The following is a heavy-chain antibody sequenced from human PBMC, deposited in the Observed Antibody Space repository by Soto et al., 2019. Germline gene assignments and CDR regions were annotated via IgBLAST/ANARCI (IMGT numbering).Heavy chain of an antibody. CDR3: ARRSRVATIRDADDY. V-gene: IGHV1-18*01. Sequence: ASVKVSCKASGYSFTTYGISWVRQAPGQGLEWMGWISASNGNTNYAQKFQGRVTMTTDTSTSTVYMEVRSLRSDDTAVYYCARRSRVATIRDADDYWGQGTLVTVSS. D-gene: IGHD5-12*01. CDR2: ISASNGNT. J-gene: IGHJ4*02. CDR1: GYSFTTYG.